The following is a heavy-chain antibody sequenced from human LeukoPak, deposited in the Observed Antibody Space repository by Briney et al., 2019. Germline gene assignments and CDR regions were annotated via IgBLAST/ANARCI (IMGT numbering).Heavy chain of an antibody. J-gene: IGHJ6*02. D-gene: IGHD6-13*01. V-gene: IGHV4-34*01. CDR1: GGSFSGYY. Sequence: SSETLPLTCAVYGGSFSGYYWSWIRQPPGKGLEWIGEINHSGSTNYNPSLKSRVTISVDTSKNQFSLKLSSVTAADTAVYYCARVAAAPCMDVWGQGTTVTVSS. CDR3: ARVAAAPCMDV. CDR2: INHSGST.